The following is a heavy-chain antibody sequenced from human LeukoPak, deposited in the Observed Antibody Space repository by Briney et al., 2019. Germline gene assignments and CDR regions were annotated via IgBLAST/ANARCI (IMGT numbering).Heavy chain of an antibody. Sequence: PGGSLRLSCAASGFTVSSNYMSWVRQAPGKGLEWVSVIYSGGSTYYADSVKGRFTISRDNSKNTLYLQMNSLRAEDTAVYYCAKSGIDDAFDIWGQGTMVTVSS. J-gene: IGHJ3*02. D-gene: IGHD1-26*01. CDR1: GFTVSSNY. V-gene: IGHV3-66*01. CDR2: IYSGGST. CDR3: AKSGIDDAFDI.